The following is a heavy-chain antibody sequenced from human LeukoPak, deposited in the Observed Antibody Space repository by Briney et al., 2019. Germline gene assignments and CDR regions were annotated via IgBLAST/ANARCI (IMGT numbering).Heavy chain of an antibody. V-gene: IGHV4-59*08. CDR2: IYSTGST. D-gene: IGHD3-22*01. Sequence: SEALSLTCTVSAASIRNNRWSWIRHPPEEGLEWIGYIYSTGSTSYNPSLKSRVTISVDTSKNQFSLNLTSVTAADTAVYYCARRFYYDGHHDSWGQGTLVTVSS. CDR3: ARRFYYDGHHDS. J-gene: IGHJ4*02. CDR1: AASIRNNR.